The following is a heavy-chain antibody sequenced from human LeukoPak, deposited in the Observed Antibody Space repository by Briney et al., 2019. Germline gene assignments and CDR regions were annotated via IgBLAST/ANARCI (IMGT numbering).Heavy chain of an antibody. CDR2: IYYSGST. V-gene: IGHV4-31*03. J-gene: IGHJ6*02. CDR1: GGSISSGGYY. Sequence: SETLSLTCTVSGGSISSGGYYWSWIRQHPGKGLEWIGYIYYSGSTYHNPSLKSRVTISVDTSKNQFSLKLSSVTAADTAVYYCVRTCSSPSCYYGMDVWGQGTTVTVSS. D-gene: IGHD2-2*01. CDR3: VRTCSSPSCYYGMDV.